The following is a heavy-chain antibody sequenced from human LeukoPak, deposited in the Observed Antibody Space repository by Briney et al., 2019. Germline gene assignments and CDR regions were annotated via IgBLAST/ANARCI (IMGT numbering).Heavy chain of an antibody. CDR3: AKDGGSDPDSFDI. J-gene: IGHJ3*02. D-gene: IGHD2-15*01. CDR2: IRYDGSNK. V-gene: IGHV3-30*02. CDR1: GFIFNTYV. Sequence: GGSLRLSCAASGFIFNTYVMHWVRQAPGKGLEWLAFIRYDGSNKNYADPVKGRFAISRDNTKNSLYLQMNSLRAEDTAVYYCAKDGGSDPDSFDIWGQGTMVTVSS.